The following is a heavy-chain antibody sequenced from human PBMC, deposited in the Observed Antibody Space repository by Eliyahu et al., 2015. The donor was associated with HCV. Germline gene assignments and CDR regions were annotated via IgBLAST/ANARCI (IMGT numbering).Heavy chain of an antibody. D-gene: IGHD3-3*02. J-gene: IGHJ4*02. CDR2: ISHSGST. V-gene: IGHV4-39*01. Sequence: QLQLQESGPGLVKPSETLSLTCTVSGDSISTNNFYWSWIRQPPGKGLEWIGRISHSGSTHYNPSLKSRVSASIDTSKNQFSLRLNSVTAADTARYYCARQSGSFVTNFDYWGQGTLVTVSS. CDR3: ARQSGSFVTNFDY. CDR1: GDSISTNNFY.